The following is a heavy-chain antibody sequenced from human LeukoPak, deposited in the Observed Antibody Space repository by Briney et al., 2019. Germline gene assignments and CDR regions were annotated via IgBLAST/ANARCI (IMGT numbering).Heavy chain of an antibody. V-gene: IGHV3-48*04. CDR3: ARDPYLGAAAVPDY. J-gene: IGHJ4*02. D-gene: IGHD6-13*01. CDR1: GFTFSSYS. Sequence: GGSLRLSCAASGFTFSSYSMNWVRQAPGKGLEWVSYISSSSSTIYYADSVKGRFTISRDNAKNSLYLQMNSLRAEDTAVYYCARDPYLGAAAVPDYWGQGTLVTVSS. CDR2: ISSSSSTI.